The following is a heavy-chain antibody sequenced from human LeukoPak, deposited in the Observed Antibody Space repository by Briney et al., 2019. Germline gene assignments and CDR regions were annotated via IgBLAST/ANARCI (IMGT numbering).Heavy chain of an antibody. J-gene: IGHJ1*01. CDR1: GFTFSPYW. D-gene: IGHD3-22*01. V-gene: IGHV3-74*01. CDR3: ARAPSEIGGYYPEYFRH. CDR2: IKSDGST. Sequence: PGGSLRLSCAASGFTFSPYWMHWVRQAPGKGLVWVSRIKSDGSTNYADSVKGRFTISRDNAKNTVSLQMSSLRAEDTGVYFCARAPSEIGGYYPEYFRHWGQGTLVTVSS.